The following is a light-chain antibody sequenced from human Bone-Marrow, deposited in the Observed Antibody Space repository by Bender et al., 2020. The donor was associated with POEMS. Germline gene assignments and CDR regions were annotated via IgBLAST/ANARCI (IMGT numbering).Light chain of an antibody. J-gene: IGLJ2*01. CDR2: EVN. CDR3: STYAGSNNLV. CDR1: SSDIGNYNL. V-gene: IGLV2-8*01. Sequence: QSALTQPASVSGSPGQSITISCAGTSSDIGNYNLVSWYQQHPNKAPKLMIYEVNRRPSGVPDRFSGSKSGDTASLTVSGLQAEDEADYYCSTYAGSNNLVFGGGTKLTVL.